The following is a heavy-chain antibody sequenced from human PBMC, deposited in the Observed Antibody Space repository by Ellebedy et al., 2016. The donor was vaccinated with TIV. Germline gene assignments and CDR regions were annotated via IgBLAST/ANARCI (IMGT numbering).Heavy chain of an antibody. CDR3: AREGGVYYFDY. J-gene: IGHJ4*02. V-gene: IGHV1-46*01. Sequence: AASVKVSCKASGYTFTSDLIHWVRQAPGQGLEWMGIINPSGGGTGYAQKFQGRVTMTRDTSASQFYIELSSLRSENPAVYYGAREGGVYYFDYWGQGTLVTVSS. D-gene: IGHD1-26*01. CDR2: INPSGGGT. CDR1: GYTFTSDL.